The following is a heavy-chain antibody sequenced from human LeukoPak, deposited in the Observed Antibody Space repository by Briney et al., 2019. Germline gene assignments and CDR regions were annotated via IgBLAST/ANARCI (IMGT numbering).Heavy chain of an antibody. CDR2: ISYDGSNK. V-gene: IGHV3-30*18. J-gene: IGHJ3*02. D-gene: IGHD3-22*01. CDR1: GFTFSSYG. Sequence: GWSLRLSCAASGFTFSSYGMHWVRQAPGKGLEWVAVISYDGSNKYYADSVKGRFTISRDNSKNTLYLQMNSLRAEDTAVYYCAKVVSGYSLDAFDIWGQGTMVTVSS. CDR3: AKVVSGYSLDAFDI.